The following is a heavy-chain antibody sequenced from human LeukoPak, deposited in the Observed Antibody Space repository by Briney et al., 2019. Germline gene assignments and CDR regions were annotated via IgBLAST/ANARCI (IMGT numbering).Heavy chain of an antibody. V-gene: IGHV4-30-4*02. Sequence: SETLSLTCTVSGGSISSGDYYWSWIRQPPGKGLEWIGYIYYSGSTYYNPSLKSRVTISVDTSKNQFSLKLSSVTAADTAVYYCAREVSSIYAFDIWGQGTMVTVSS. CDR1: GGSISSGDYY. CDR3: AREVSSIYAFDI. J-gene: IGHJ3*02. CDR2: IYYSGST. D-gene: IGHD6-13*01.